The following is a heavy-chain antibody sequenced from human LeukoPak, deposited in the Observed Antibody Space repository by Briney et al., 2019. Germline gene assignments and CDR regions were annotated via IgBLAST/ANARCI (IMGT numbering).Heavy chain of an antibody. V-gene: IGHV1-69*01. CDR1: GGTFSSYA. CDR2: IIPIFGTA. D-gene: IGHD3-10*01. Sequence: SVKLSCKASGGTFSSYAISWVRQAPGQGLEWMGGIIPIFGTANYAQKFQGRVTITADESTSTAYMELSSLRSEDTAVYYCARGLEWFGEFYYGMDVWGKGTTVTVSS. CDR3: ARGLEWFGEFYYGMDV. J-gene: IGHJ6*04.